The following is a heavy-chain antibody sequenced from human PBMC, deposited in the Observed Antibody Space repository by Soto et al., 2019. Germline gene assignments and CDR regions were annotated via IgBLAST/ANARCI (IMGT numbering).Heavy chain of an antibody. Sequence: PGGSLRLSCAASGFTFSGSAMHWVRQASGKGLEWVGRIRSKANSYATAYAASVKGRFTISRDDSKNTAYLQMNSLKTEDTAVYYCTSQNPTSHYDFWSGYPPPAYMDVWGKGTTVTVSS. J-gene: IGHJ6*03. CDR3: TSQNPTSHYDFWSGYPPPAYMDV. CDR2: IRSKANSYAT. CDR1: GFTFSGSA. D-gene: IGHD3-3*01. V-gene: IGHV3-73*01.